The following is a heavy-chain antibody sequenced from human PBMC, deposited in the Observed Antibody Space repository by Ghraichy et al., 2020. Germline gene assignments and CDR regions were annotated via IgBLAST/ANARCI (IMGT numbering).Heavy chain of an antibody. CDR2: IYYSGST. V-gene: IGHV4-59*01. Sequence: SQTLSLTCTVSGGSITSYYWNWIRQPPGKGLEWIGYIYYSGSTNYNPSLKSRVTISVDTSKNQYSLKLSSVSAADTAVYYCARDNTYNGYFDSWGQGTLVTLSS. D-gene: IGHD1-1*01. CDR1: GGSITSYY. J-gene: IGHJ4*02. CDR3: ARDNTYNGYFDS.